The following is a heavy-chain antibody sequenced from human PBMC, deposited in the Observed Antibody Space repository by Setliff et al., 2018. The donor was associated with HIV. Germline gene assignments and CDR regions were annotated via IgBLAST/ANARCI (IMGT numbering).Heavy chain of an antibody. CDR1: GGSVSIYH. CDR3: ARGAPGLTYYDIRFDP. CDR2: IYASGTT. J-gene: IGHJ5*02. Sequence: SETLSLTCTVSGGSVSIYHLSWLRQSPGKGLECIGYIYASGTTQYNPSLESRATISLDTSKNQFSLKLSSVTAADAAVYYCARGAPGLTYYDIRFDPWGQGTLVTVSS. D-gene: IGHD3-9*01. V-gene: IGHV4-4*09.